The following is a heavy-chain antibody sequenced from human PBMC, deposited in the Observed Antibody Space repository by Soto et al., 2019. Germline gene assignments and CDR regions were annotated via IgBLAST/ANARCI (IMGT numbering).Heavy chain of an antibody. CDR1: GYIFINYD. Sequence: QVQLVQSGAEVKKPGASVKVSCKASGYIFINYDINWVRQAPGQGLEWMGWMNPDSGNTVYAQKFQGRVTMTMNTAIRTAYKDVSSLRSEDTAVYYGARGYRGYVQSYGMDVWGKGTTVTVSS. CDR3: ARGYRGYVQSYGMDV. D-gene: IGHD5-12*01. J-gene: IGHJ6*04. V-gene: IGHV1-8*01. CDR2: MNPDSGNT.